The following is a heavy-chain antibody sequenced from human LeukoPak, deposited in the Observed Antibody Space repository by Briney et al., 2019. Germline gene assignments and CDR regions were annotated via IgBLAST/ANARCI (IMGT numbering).Heavy chain of an antibody. J-gene: IGHJ5*02. D-gene: IGHD2-15*01. V-gene: IGHV3-21*01. Sequence: PGGSLRLSCAASGFTFSSYSMNWVRQAPGKGLKWVSSISSSSSYIYYADSVKGRFTISRDNAKNSLYLQMNSLRAEDTAVYYCARDRYCSGGSCYSGWFDPWGQGTLVTVSS. CDR2: ISSSSSYI. CDR3: ARDRYCSGGSCYSGWFDP. CDR1: GFTFSSYS.